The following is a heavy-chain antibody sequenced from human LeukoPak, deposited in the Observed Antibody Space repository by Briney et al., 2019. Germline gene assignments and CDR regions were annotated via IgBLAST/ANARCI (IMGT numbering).Heavy chain of an antibody. CDR3: ARELERRQAFDI. V-gene: IGHV4-30-4*01. CDR2: IYYSGST. Sequence: SETLSLTCTVSGGSISSYYWSWIRQPPGKGLEWIGYIYYSGSTYYNPSLKSRVTISVDTSKNQFSLKLSSVTAADTAVYYCARELERRQAFDIWGQGTLVTVSS. J-gene: IGHJ3*02. CDR1: GGSISSYY. D-gene: IGHD1-1*01.